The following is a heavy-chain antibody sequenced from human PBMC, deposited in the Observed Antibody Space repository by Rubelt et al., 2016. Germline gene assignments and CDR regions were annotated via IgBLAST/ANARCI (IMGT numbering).Heavy chain of an antibody. CDR3: ARDSRSYYDSSGYYNY. V-gene: IGHV4-4*02. CDR2: INHSGSN. CDR1: GFTFSSYW. Sequence: VQLVESGGGLVQPGGSLRLSCAASGFTFSSYWMNWVRQAPGRGLEWIGEINHSGSNNYNPSLKSRVTISVDTSKNQFSLKLSSVTAADTAVYYCARDSRSYYDSSGYYNYWGQGTLVTVSS. D-gene: IGHD3-22*01. J-gene: IGHJ4*02.